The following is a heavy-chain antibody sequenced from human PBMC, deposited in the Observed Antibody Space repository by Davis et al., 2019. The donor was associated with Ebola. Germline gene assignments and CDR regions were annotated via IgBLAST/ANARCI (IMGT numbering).Heavy chain of an antibody. CDR2: ISGSGGST. CDR3: AKDKNYDFWSGYPHDAFDI. CDR1: GFTFSSYA. Sequence: GESLKISCAASGFTFSSYAMSWVRQAPGKGLEWVSAISGSGGSTYYADSVKGRFTISRDNSKNTLYLQMDSLSAEDTAIYYCAKDKNYDFWSGYPHDAFDIWGQGTMVTVSS. J-gene: IGHJ3*02. V-gene: IGHV3-23*01. D-gene: IGHD3-3*01.